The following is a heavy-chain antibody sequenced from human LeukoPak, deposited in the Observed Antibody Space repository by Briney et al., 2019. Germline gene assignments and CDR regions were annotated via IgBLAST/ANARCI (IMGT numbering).Heavy chain of an antibody. CDR1: GFTFSSYS. V-gene: IGHV3-21*01. CDR3: ARKTPQDY. J-gene: IGHJ4*02. CDR2: ISSSSSYI. Sequence: NPGGSLRLSCAASGFTFSSYSMNWVRQAPGKGLEWVSSISSSSSYIYHADSVKGRFTISRDNAKNSLYLQMNSLRAEDTAVYYCARKTPQDYWGQGTLVTVSS.